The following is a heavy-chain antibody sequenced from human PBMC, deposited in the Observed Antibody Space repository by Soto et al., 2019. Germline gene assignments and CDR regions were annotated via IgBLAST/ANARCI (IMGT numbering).Heavy chain of an antibody. V-gene: IGHV3-30*18. D-gene: IGHD2-8*01. CDR3: AKDTGYCTKGGWLSNWFDY. Sequence: QVQLVESGGGVVQPGRSLRLSCAASGFTFSNYGIHWVRQAPGKGLEWVAVISYDGNTTYYADSVEGRFTISRDNSKNSVYLQMNSLRDQDTAMYYCAKDTGYCTKGGWLSNWFDYWGQGTLVTVSS. CDR1: GFTFSNYG. CDR2: ISYDGNTT. J-gene: IGHJ5*01.